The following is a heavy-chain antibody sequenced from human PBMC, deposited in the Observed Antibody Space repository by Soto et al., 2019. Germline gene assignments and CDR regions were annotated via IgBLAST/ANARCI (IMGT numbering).Heavy chain of an antibody. V-gene: IGHV4-38-2*01. J-gene: IGHJ3*02. CDR3: ARAAGGGYCSGGSCYSRAFDI. CDR2: IYHSGST. CDR1: GYSISSAYY. D-gene: IGHD2-15*01. Sequence: PSETLSLTCAVSGYSISSAYYWGWIRQPPGKGLEWIGSIYHSGSTYYNPSLKSRVTISVDTSKNQFSLKLSSVTAADTAVYYCARAAGGGYCSGGSCYSRAFDIWGQGTMVTVSS.